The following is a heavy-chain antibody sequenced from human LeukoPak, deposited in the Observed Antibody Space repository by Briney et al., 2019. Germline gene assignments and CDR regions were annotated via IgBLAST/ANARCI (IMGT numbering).Heavy chain of an antibody. D-gene: IGHD3-3*01. Sequence: PSETLSLTCTVSGGPISSSSYYWGWIRQPPGKGLEWIGSIYYSGSTYYNPSLKSRVTISVDTSKNQFSLKLSSVTAADTAVYYCASRYDFWSGYYPFDYWGQGTLVTVSS. CDR2: IYYSGST. CDR3: ASRYDFWSGYYPFDY. CDR1: GGPISSSSYY. J-gene: IGHJ4*02. V-gene: IGHV4-39*01.